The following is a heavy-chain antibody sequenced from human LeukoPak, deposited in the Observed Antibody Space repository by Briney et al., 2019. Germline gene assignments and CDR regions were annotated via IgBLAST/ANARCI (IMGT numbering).Heavy chain of an antibody. Sequence: SVKVSCKASGGTFSSYAISWVRQAPGRGLEWMGGIILIFGTANYAQKFQGRVTITADESTSTAYMELSSLRSEDTAVYYCASVGRVWNDGTLYYWGQGTLVTVSS. CDR1: GGTFSSYA. D-gene: IGHD1-1*01. CDR3: ASVGRVWNDGTLYY. V-gene: IGHV1-69*01. J-gene: IGHJ4*02. CDR2: IILIFGTA.